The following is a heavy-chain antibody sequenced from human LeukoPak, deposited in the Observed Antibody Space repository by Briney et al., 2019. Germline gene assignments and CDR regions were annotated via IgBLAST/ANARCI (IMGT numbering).Heavy chain of an antibody. CDR2: INADSGGT. V-gene: IGHV1-2*06. J-gene: IGHJ5*02. D-gene: IGHD3-22*01. CDR1: RYIFTGFN. Sequence: ASVKVSCNGSRYIFTGFNFHWVRQAPGQGLEWMGRINADSGGTDLAQKFQGRITMTRDTSVSTTYMELTGLISDDTAIYYCARQADYLDNSGHYYVGGLNPWGRGTLVTVSS. CDR3: ARQADYLDNSGHYYVGGLNP.